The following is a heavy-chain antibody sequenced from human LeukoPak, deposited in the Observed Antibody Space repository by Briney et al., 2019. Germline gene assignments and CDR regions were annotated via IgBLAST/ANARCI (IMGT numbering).Heavy chain of an antibody. V-gene: IGHV3-23*01. CDR1: GSTFTSYA. CDR3: AKDARLSPSPHYFDY. D-gene: IGHD6-6*01. Sequence: PGRSLRPSYAASGSTFTSYAISCARHAPRKWLGWLSAISGSGGSTYYADSVKGRFTISRDNSKNTLYLQMNSLRAEDTAVYYCAKDARLSPSPHYFDYWGQGTLVTVSS. J-gene: IGHJ4*02. CDR2: ISGSGGST.